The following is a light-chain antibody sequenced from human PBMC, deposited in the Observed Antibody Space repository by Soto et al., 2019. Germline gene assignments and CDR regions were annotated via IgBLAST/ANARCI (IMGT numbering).Light chain of an antibody. Sequence: DIQMTQSPSSLSASIGDTVTITCRASQRINFYLNWYQQQPGKAPSLLIYAAKNLESGVPSRFSGGGSGTDFTLTISRLEPEDFAVYYCQQYGSSPLTFGGGTKVEIK. CDR3: QQYGSSPLT. J-gene: IGKJ4*01. CDR1: QRINFY. V-gene: IGKV1-39*01. CDR2: AAK.